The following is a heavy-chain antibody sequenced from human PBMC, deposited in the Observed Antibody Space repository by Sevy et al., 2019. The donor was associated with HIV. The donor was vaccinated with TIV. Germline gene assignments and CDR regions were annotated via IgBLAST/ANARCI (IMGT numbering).Heavy chain of an antibody. V-gene: IGHV3-53*01. D-gene: IGHD3-16*01. Sequence: GGSLRLSCAASGFNVNDIYINWVRQAPGKGLEWVSVMYSGGGTYYADSVKGRFTISRDDSKNTLYLQMSSLRVEGAAVYYCARDWGVGNYRAMDVWGPGTTVTVSS. CDR2: MYSGGGT. CDR1: GFNVNDIY. J-gene: IGHJ6*02. CDR3: ARDWGVGNYRAMDV.